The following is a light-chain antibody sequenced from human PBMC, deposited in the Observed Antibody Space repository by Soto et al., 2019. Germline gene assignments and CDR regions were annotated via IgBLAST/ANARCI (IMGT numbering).Light chain of an antibody. CDR1: SSDVCGYNY. J-gene: IGLJ1*01. CDR2: DVS. CDR3: CSYTTSNTRQIV. Sequence: QAAMTQPSSASGSPGQSVTISCTGASSDVCGYNYVSWYQHHPGKAPKLMIYDVSNRPSGVSNRFSGSKSGNTASLTISGLQPEDEADYYCCSYTTSNTRQIVFGTGTKVTVL. V-gene: IGLV2-14*03.